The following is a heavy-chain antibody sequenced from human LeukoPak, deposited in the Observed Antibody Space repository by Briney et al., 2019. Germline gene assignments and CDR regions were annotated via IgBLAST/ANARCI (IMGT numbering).Heavy chain of an antibody. CDR2: LYSGGST. D-gene: IGHD1-1*01. CDR1: GFIVSDTY. Sequence: LAGGSLRLSCAVSGFIVSDTYMSWVRQAPGKGLEWVSLLYSGGSTHYADSVKGRFTISRDKSKNMLSLQMNSLRAEDTAVYYCARGKTGIYTRPFDYWGQGTLVTVSS. V-gene: IGHV3-66*01. CDR3: ARGKTGIYTRPFDY. J-gene: IGHJ4*02.